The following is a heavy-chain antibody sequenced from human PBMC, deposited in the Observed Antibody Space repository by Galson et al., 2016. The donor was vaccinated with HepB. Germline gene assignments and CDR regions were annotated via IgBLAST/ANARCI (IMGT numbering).Heavy chain of an antibody. J-gene: IGHJ5*02. V-gene: IGHV5-10-1*01. CDR2: ISPVDSYV. Sequence: QSGAEVKKPGESLRISCKGSGYSFIDYWITWVRHMPGRGLEWMGRISPVDSYVTYSPSFQGHVTIPADNSNNTAYLQWSTLKPSDTAIYYCARLGMGINMVRGLVDPWGQGTLVTVSS. D-gene: IGHD3-10*01. CDR3: ARLGMGINMVRGLVDP. CDR1: GYSFIDYW.